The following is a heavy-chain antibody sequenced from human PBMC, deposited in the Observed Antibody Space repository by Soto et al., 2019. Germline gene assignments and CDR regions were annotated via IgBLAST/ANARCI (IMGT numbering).Heavy chain of an antibody. Sequence: QVQLVESGGGVVQPGRSLRLSCAASGFTFSSYGMHWVRQAPGKGLEWVAVISYDGSNKYYADSVKGRFTISRDNSKNTLYLQMNSLRAEDTAVYYCAKDAPIAAAGAPDYWGQGTLVTVSS. J-gene: IGHJ4*02. CDR2: ISYDGSNK. D-gene: IGHD6-13*01. CDR1: GFTFSSYG. CDR3: AKDAPIAAAGAPDY. V-gene: IGHV3-30*18.